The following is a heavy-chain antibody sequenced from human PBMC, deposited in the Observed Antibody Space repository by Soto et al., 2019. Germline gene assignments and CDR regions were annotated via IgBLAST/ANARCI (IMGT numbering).Heavy chain of an antibody. CDR1: GGTFSSYA. CDR3: LYIAAARGYGMDV. J-gene: IGHJ6*02. V-gene: IGHV1-69*13. CDR2: IIPIFGTA. Sequence: ASVKVSCKASGGTFSSYAINWVRQAPGQGLEWMGGIIPIFGTANYAQKFQGRVTISADESTSTAYMELSSLRSEDTAVHYCLYIAAARGYGMDVWGQGTTVTVSS. D-gene: IGHD6-13*01.